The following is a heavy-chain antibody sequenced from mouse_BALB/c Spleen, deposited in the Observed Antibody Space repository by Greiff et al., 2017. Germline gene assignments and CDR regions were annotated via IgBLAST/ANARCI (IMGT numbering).Heavy chain of an antibody. CDR2: ISSGGSYT. J-gene: IGHJ3*01. CDR3: ARRGGNQRTWFAY. Sequence: EVQRVESGGGLVKPGGSLKLSCAASGFTFSSYAMSWVRQSPEKRLEWVAEISSGGSYTYYPDTVTGRFTISRDNAKNNLYLEMSSLRSEDTAMYCCARRGGNQRTWFAYWGQGTLVTVSA. V-gene: IGHV5-9-4*01. CDR1: GFTFSSYA.